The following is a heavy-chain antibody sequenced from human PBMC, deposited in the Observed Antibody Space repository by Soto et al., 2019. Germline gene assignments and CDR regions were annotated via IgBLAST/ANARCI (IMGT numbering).Heavy chain of an antibody. CDR2: ITSDGENK. CDR1: VFTFSSYY. D-gene: IGHD6-19*01. V-gene: IGHV3-30*03. Sequence: PXGSLRLSCASSVFTFSSYYMHCVRHSPGKCLEWAAAITSDGENKVYGDSAKGRFTISRDNSKNTVDLQMDSLRAEDTGIYYCATVGLGVSSGWSGFEYWGQGTLVNVS. CDR3: ATVGLGVSSGWSGFEY. J-gene: IGHJ4*02.